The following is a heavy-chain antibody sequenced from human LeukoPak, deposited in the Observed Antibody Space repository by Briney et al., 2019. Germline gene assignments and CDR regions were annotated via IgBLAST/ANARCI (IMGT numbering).Heavy chain of an antibody. V-gene: IGHV4-34*01. D-gene: IGHD2-2*01. CDR2: INHSGST. J-gene: IGHJ4*02. CDR3: ARGRGYCSSTSCPRSFDY. Sequence: SQTLSPTCTVYGGSFSGYYWSWIRQPPGKGLEWIGEINHSGSTNYNPSLKSRVTISVDTSKNQFSLKLSSVTAADTAVYYCARGRGYCSSTSCPRSFDYWGQGTLVTVSS. CDR1: GGSFSGYY.